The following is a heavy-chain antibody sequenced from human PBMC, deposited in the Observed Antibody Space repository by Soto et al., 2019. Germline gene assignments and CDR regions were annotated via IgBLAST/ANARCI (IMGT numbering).Heavy chain of an antibody. CDR1: GYSIRSGYY. V-gene: IGHV4-38-2*02. J-gene: IGHJ4*02. Sequence: SETLSLTCAVSGYSIRSGYYWGWIRQAPGKGLEWIGSIYHSGRTYYNPSLKSRVTISVDTSKNQFSLKLSSVTAADTAVYYCARDELVYYFDFWGQGTLVTVSS. CDR3: ARDELVYYFDF. D-gene: IGHD1-7*01. CDR2: IYHSGRT.